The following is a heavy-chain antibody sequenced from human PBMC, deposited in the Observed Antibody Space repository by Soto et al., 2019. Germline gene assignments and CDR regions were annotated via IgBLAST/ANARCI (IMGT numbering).Heavy chain of an antibody. J-gene: IGHJ4*02. CDR3: AAGLSGSKTLDY. CDR1: GYMFSSFG. Sequence: AAVKVSFKPSGYMFSSFGISWVRQAPGQGLEWMGWIGVYNGKTDYAQKLQDRVIMTTDTVTSTAHMELRSLRSDDTAVYYCAAGLSGSKTLDYWGQGTLVTVSS. CDR2: IGVYNGKT. V-gene: IGHV1-18*01. D-gene: IGHD1-26*01.